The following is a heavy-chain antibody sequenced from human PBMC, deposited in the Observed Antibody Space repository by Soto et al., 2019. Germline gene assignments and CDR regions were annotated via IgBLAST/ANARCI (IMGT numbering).Heavy chain of an antibody. V-gene: IGHV3-74*01. Sequence: EVQLVESGGGLVQPGGSLRLSCAASGFTFSSYWMHWVRQAPGKGLVWVSRINSDGSSTSYADSVKGRFTISRDNAKNTRYLQMNSLRAEDTAVYYCARDLADEYYYDSSGYSVWGQGTLVTVSS. D-gene: IGHD3-22*01. CDR2: INSDGSST. CDR1: GFTFSSYW. CDR3: ARDLADEYYYDSSGYSV. J-gene: IGHJ4*02.